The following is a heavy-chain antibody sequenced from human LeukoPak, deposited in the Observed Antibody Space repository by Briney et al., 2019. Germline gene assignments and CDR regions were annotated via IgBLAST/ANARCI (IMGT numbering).Heavy chain of an antibody. Sequence: GGSLRLSCAASGFTVSSNYMSWVRQAPGKGLDWVSIIYSGGSTYYADSVKGRFTISRDNSKNTLYLQMDSLRAEDTALYYCAKHLWRDLLWFGEGYYFGYWGQGTLVTVSS. CDR3: AKHLWRDLLWFGEGYYFGY. CDR1: GFTVSSNY. V-gene: IGHV3-53*01. D-gene: IGHD3-10*01. CDR2: IYSGGST. J-gene: IGHJ4*02.